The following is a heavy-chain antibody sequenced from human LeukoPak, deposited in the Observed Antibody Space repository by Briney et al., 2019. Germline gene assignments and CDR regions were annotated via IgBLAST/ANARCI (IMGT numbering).Heavy chain of an antibody. V-gene: IGHV3-21*01. CDR1: GFVFNGYN. CDR3: ARDADFYDNRGHQITQYYYDH. CDR2: LTSNSRYI. Sequence: GSLRLSCAASGFVFNGYNMNWVRQAPGKGLEWVSSLTSNSRYIFYADSVKGRFTISRDNARNSLFLQMDSLTSEDTAVYFCARDADFYDNRGHQITQYYYDHWGQGTLVTVSS. J-gene: IGHJ4*02. D-gene: IGHD3-22*01.